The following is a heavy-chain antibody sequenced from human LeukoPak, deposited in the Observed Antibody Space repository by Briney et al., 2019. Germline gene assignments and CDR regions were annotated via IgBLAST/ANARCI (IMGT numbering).Heavy chain of an antibody. J-gene: IGHJ4*02. Sequence: GGSLRLSCAASGFTFNTYSLDWVRQPPGKGLEWVSSISHNSNYIYYADSVKGRFTVSRDNAKNSLFLQMNSLRAEDTAVYYCARGVENWGQGTLVTVSS. CDR2: ISHNSNYI. CDR1: GFTFNTYS. CDR3: ARGVEN. V-gene: IGHV3-21*01.